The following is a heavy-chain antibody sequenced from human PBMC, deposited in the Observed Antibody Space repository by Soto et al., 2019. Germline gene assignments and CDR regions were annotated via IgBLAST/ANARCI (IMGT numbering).Heavy chain of an antibody. Sequence: QVQLVRSGSEVRKPGASVKVSCQASGYTFTALYMNWVRQAPGQGLEWMGWVNPNTGLTKYAQKFQGRVIMTRDTSINTAYMELSGLTSDDTAVYYCTTLRLDPWGQGTLVTVSS. V-gene: IGHV1-2*02. D-gene: IGHD3-9*01. J-gene: IGHJ5*02. CDR3: TTLRLDP. CDR2: VNPNTGLT. CDR1: GYTFTALY.